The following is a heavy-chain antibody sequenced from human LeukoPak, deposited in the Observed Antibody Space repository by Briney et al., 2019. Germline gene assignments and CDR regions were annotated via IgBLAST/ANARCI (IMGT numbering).Heavy chain of an antibody. Sequence: GGSLRLSCAASGFTFSSYEMNWVRQAPGKGLEWVSYISSSGSTIYYADSVKGRFTISRDNSKGTVYLQMNSLRPEDTAVYYCAKDDAWLQYGNWGRGTLVTVSS. J-gene: IGHJ4*02. CDR2: ISSSGSTI. CDR3: AKDDAWLQYGN. D-gene: IGHD5-24*01. V-gene: IGHV3-48*03. CDR1: GFTFSSYE.